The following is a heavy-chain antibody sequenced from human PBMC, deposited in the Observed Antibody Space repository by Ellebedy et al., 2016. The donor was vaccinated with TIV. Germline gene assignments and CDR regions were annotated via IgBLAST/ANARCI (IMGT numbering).Heavy chain of an antibody. Sequence: AASVKVSCKASGYTFSSYHMYWVRQAPGQGLEWMGIINPSGGSTEYAQKFQGRLTMTRDTSTSTVYMELRSLRSDDTAVYYCARVAITTPGTDYWGQGTLVTVSS. V-gene: IGHV1-46*01. CDR2: INPSGGST. CDR3: ARVAITTPGTDY. D-gene: IGHD6-13*01. CDR1: GYTFSSYH. J-gene: IGHJ4*02.